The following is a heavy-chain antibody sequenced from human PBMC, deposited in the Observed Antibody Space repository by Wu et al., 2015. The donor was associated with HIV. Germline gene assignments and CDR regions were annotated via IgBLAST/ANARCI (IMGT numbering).Heavy chain of an antibody. V-gene: IGHV1-69*13. J-gene: IGHJ4*02. CDR2: IIPIFGTA. Sequence: QVQLVQSGAEVKKPGSSVKVSCKASGGTFSRNAINWVRQAPGQGLEWMGRIIPIFGTANYAQKFQGRVTFTADESTSTAYMELSSLRSDDTAVYFCARPRFSGNYHLDYWGQGTLVTVSS. CDR3: ARPRFSGNYHLDY. D-gene: IGHD1-26*01. CDR1: GGTFSRNA.